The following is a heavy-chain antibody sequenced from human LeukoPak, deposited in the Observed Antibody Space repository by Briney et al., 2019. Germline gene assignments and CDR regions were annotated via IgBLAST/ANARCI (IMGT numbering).Heavy chain of an antibody. CDR2: ISSSSSTI. V-gene: IGHV3-48*01. CDR1: GFTFSSYS. CDR3: ARRGLDTAY. D-gene: IGHD5-18*01. J-gene: IGHJ4*02. Sequence: HPGGSLRLSCAASGFTFSSYSMNWVRQAPGKGLEWVSYISSSSSTIYYADSVKGPFTISRDNAKNSLYLQMNSLRAEDTAVYYCARRGLDTAYWGQGTLVTVSS.